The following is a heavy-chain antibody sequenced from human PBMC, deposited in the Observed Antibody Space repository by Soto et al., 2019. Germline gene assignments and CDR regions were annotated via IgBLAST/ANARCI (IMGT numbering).Heavy chain of an antibody. J-gene: IGHJ6*02. V-gene: IGHV3-30*18. CDR2: TSYDGTNK. D-gene: IGHD2-15*01. Sequence: SLKLFCEVSGLTFSTHGMHWVRQAPGKGLEWVAGTSYDGTNKYYARSVQGRFTISRENSMKTLYLQMNSLRTEDTAVYYCAKDLSGARWYYDALDVWGQGTKVTVYS. CDR3: AKDLSGARWYYDALDV. CDR1: GLTFSTHG.